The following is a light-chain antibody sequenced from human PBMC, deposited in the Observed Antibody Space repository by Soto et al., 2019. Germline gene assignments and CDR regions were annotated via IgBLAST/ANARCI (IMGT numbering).Light chain of an antibody. CDR1: QNIRSW. CDR2: KAS. CDR3: QQYHIYPLT. V-gene: IGKV1-5*03. J-gene: IGKJ4*01. Sequence: DIQMTQSPSTLSASVGDRVTITCRASQNIRSWLAWYQQKPGKGPNLLIYKASSLEGGVPSRFSGSGSGTEFTLAIASLQPDDFATYYCQQYHIYPLTFGGGTKVEIK.